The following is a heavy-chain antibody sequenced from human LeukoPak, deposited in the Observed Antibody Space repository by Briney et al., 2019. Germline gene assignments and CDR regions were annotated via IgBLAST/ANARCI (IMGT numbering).Heavy chain of an antibody. CDR3: ARERGVSSGWFGY. CDR1: GFTFSSYG. CDR2: IRYDGSNK. V-gene: IGHV3-30*02. J-gene: IGHJ4*02. D-gene: IGHD6-19*01. Sequence: PGGSLRLSCAASGFTFSSYGMHWVRQAPGKGLEWVAFIRYDGSNKYYADSVKGRFTISRDNSKNTLYPQMNSLRAEDTAVYYCARERGVSSGWFGYWGQGTLVTVSS.